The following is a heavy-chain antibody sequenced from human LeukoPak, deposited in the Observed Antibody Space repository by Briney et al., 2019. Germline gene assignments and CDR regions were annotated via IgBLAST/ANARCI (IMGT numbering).Heavy chain of an antibody. D-gene: IGHD1-26*01. CDR1: GFTFSTYA. J-gene: IGHJ6*03. V-gene: IGHV3-23*01. Sequence: GGSLRLSCAASGFTFSTYAMSWVRQAAGKGLEWVSLISGSGGGTYYADSVKGRFTISRDNSKNTLYLQLNSLRVEDTAVYYCAKNRGAGSHYYYHMDVWGKGTTVTVSS. CDR2: ISGSGGGT. CDR3: AKNRGAGSHYYYHMDV.